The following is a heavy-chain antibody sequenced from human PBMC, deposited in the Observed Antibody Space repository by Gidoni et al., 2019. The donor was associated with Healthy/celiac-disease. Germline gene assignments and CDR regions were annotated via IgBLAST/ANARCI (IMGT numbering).Heavy chain of an antibody. CDR2: ISSSSSYI. J-gene: IGHJ4*02. Sequence: EVQLVEPGGGLVKPGGSLILSCAPSGFTFSSYSMNWFRQAPGKGLEWVSSISSSSSYIYYADSVKGRFTISRDNAKNSLYLQMNSLRAEDTAVYYCARGKRGYSGYGDYFDYWGQGTLVTVSS. CDR1: GFTFSSYS. V-gene: IGHV3-21*01. D-gene: IGHD5-12*01. CDR3: ARGKRGYSGYGDYFDY.